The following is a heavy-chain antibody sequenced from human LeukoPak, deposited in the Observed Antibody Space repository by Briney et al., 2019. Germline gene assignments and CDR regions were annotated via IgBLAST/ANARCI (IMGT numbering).Heavy chain of an antibody. V-gene: IGHV1-46*01. CDR2: INPSGGST. Sequence: ASVTVSCKASGYTFTNYYIHWVRQAPGQGLEWTGIINPSGGSTSYAQKFQGRVTVTRDTSTSTVYMELSSLRSEDTAVYYCAREGPYSDSSRSRFDYWGQGTLVTVSS. J-gene: IGHJ4*02. CDR3: AREGPYSDSSRSRFDY. D-gene: IGHD6-6*01. CDR1: GYTFTNYY.